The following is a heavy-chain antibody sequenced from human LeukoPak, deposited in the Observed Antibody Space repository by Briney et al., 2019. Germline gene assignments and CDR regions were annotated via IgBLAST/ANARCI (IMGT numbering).Heavy chain of an antibody. CDR2: ISGSGGST. CDR1: GFTFSSYA. CDR3: AKGLWFGELLRYYYYGMDV. V-gene: IGHV3-23*01. D-gene: IGHD3-10*01. J-gene: IGHJ6*02. Sequence: GGSLRLSGAAPGFTFSSYAMSWVRQAPGKGLEWVSAISGSGGSTYYADSVKGRFTISRDNSKNTLYLQMNSLRAEDTAVYYCAKGLWFGELLRYYYYGMDVWGQGTTVTVSS.